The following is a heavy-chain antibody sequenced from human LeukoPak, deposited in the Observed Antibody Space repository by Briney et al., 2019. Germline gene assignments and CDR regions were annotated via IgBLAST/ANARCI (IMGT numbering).Heavy chain of an antibody. CDR3: ANSDTVMLLYYFDY. Sequence: GGSLRLSCAASGFTFRSYAMSWVRQAPGKGLEWVSAISSSGGSTYYAESVKGRFTISRDNSKNTLYLQMNSLRAEDTAVYYCANSDTVMLLYYFDYWGQGTLVTVSS. CDR1: GFTFRSYA. J-gene: IGHJ4*02. D-gene: IGHD5-18*01. CDR2: ISSSGGST. V-gene: IGHV3-23*01.